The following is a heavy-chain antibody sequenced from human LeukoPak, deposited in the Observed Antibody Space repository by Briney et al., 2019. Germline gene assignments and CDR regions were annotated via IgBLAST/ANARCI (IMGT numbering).Heavy chain of an antibody. Sequence: ASVKVSCKASGYTFTGYYMHWVRQAPGPGLEWMGGIIPLFGTANYAQKFQGRVTITADESTSTVYMELKSLKSEDTAVYYCARGWDYDSGGRPTAYVYWGQGTLVTVSS. V-gene: IGHV1-69*13. CDR3: ARGWDYDSGGRPTAYVY. CDR2: IIPLFGTA. D-gene: IGHD3-22*01. J-gene: IGHJ4*02. CDR1: GYTFTGYY.